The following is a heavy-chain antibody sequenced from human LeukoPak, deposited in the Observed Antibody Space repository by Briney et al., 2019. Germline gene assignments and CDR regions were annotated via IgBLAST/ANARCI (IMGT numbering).Heavy chain of an antibody. CDR2: ISYDGSNK. CDR1: GFTFSSYG. CDR3: AKSYSVGATTNDAFDI. V-gene: IGHV3-30*18. D-gene: IGHD1-26*01. Sequence: PGRSLRLSCAASGFTFSSYGMHWVRQAPGKGLEWVAVISYDGSNKYYADSVKGRFTISRDNSKNTLYLQMNSLRAEDTAVYYCAKSYSVGATTNDAFDIWGQGTMVTVSS. J-gene: IGHJ3*02.